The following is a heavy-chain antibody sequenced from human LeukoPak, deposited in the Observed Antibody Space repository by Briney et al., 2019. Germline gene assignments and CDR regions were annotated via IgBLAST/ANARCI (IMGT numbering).Heavy chain of an antibody. Sequence: PGGSLRLSCAASGFTFSSYGMHWVRQAPGKGLEWVAVIWYDGSNKYYADSVKGRFTISRDNSRNTLYLQMNSLRAEDTAVYYCARGGYSGYDDLDYWGQGTLATVSS. D-gene: IGHD5-12*01. CDR1: GFTFSSYG. J-gene: IGHJ4*02. V-gene: IGHV3-33*01. CDR3: ARGGYSGYDDLDY. CDR2: IWYDGSNK.